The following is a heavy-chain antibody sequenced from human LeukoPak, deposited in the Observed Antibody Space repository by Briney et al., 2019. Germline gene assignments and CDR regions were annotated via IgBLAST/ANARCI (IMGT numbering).Heavy chain of an antibody. J-gene: IGHJ4*02. D-gene: IGHD1-1*01. V-gene: IGHV4-30-2*01. CDR2: IYHSGSA. CDR1: GGSISSGGYY. CDR3: ARLTTGTVDY. Sequence: SETLSLTCTVSGGSISSGGYYWSWIRQPPGKGLEWIVYIYHSGSAYYNPSLKSRVTISVDRSKNQFSLKLSSVTAADTAVYYCARLTTGTVDYWGQGTLVTVSS.